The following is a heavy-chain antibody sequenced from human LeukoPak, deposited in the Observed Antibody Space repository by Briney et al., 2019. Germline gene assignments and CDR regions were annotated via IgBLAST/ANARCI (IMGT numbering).Heavy chain of an antibody. J-gene: IGHJ4*02. CDR1: RGSISRYY. V-gene: IGHV4-59*12. Sequence: SETLSLTCTLSRGSISRYYWSSIRQAPGKGLEWIGYIYYSGSTNYNPSLKSRVNMSVDTSKNQFSLRLNSVNAADTAVYYCARDILATSIAAPYYWGQGALVTVSS. D-gene: IGHD6-13*01. CDR2: IYYSGST. CDR3: ARDILATSIAAPYY.